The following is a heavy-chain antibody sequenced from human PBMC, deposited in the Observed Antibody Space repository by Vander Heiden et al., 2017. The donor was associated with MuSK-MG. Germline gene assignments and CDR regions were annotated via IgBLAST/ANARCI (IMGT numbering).Heavy chain of an antibody. CDR3: AHRHALSGFWDGGALDI. CDR1: GFSLTTSGVG. D-gene: IGHD1-26*01. Sequence: QITLKESGPTRVRPTQTLALTCTFSGFSLTTSGVGVGWVRQPPGEALEWLAVIYWDDDKRYRPSLKSRLTISKDTSKNQVVLMMANMDPVDTATYYCAHRHALSGFWDGGALDIWGQGTLVTVSS. CDR2: IYWDDDK. V-gene: IGHV2-5*02. J-gene: IGHJ3*02.